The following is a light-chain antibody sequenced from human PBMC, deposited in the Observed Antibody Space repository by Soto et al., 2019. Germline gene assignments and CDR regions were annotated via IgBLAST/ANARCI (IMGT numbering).Light chain of an antibody. CDR3: EQYADLYS. J-gene: IGKJ2*03. CDR1: RSVATN. V-gene: IGKV3-15*01. CDR2: GAS. Sequence: EIVLTQSPATLSVSPGERATLSCRASRSVATNLAWYQQKPGQAPSLLIQGASARATGVPARFSGSGSGTEFTLTISGLQSEDAAVYYCEQYADLYSFGQGTKLEIK.